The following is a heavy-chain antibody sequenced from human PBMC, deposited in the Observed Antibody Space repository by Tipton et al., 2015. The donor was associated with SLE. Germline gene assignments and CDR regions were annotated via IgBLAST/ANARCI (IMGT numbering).Heavy chain of an antibody. CDR2: INHSGST. CDR3: ARRRQQWLVYYFDY. V-gene: IGHV4-34*01. J-gene: IGHJ4*02. Sequence: TLSLTCAVYGGSFTGYYWSWIRQPPGKRLEWIGEINHSGSTNYNPSLKSRVTISVDTSKNQFSLKLNSVTAADTAVYYCARRRQQWLVYYFDYWGQGTLVTVSS. CDR1: GGSFTGYY. D-gene: IGHD6-19*01.